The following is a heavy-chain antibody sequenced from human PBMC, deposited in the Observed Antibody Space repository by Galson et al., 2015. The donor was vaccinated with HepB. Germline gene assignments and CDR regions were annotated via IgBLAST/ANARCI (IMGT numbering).Heavy chain of an antibody. CDR1: GYTFTSHY. D-gene: IGHD3-10*01. CDR3: ARDPLGSPGRNYYYGMDV. V-gene: IGHV1-46*04. Sequence: SVKVSCKASGYTFTSHYMHWVRQAPGQGLEWMGIINPSGGSRTSAQKLQGRVTMTRDTSTSTVYMELSSLRSEDTAVYYCARDPLGSPGRNYYYGMDVWGQGTTVTVSS. CDR2: INPSGGSR. J-gene: IGHJ6*02.